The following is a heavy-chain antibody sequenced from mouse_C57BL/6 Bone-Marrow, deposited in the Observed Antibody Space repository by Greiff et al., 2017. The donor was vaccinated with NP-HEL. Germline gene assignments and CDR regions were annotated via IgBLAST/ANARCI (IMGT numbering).Heavy chain of an antibody. Sequence: VQLQQSGAELARPGASVKLSCKASGYTFTSYGISWVKQRTGQGLEWIGEIYPRSGNTYYNEKFKGKATLTADKSSSTAYMELRSLTSEDSAVYFCARDGRFLITTVVPVYCDYWGQGTTLTVSS. CDR3: ARDGRFLITTVVPVYCDY. CDR1: GYTFTSYG. J-gene: IGHJ2*01. D-gene: IGHD1-1*01. CDR2: IYPRSGNT. V-gene: IGHV1-81*01.